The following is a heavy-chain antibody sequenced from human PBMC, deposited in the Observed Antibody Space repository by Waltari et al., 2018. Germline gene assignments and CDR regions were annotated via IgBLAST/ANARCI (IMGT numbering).Heavy chain of an antibody. CDR3: ARDEYGTKAEFDY. D-gene: IGHD1-1*01. V-gene: IGHV1-2*02. Sequence: QVQLVQSGAEVKKPGASVKVSCKASGSSFIDFYIHWLRQTPGQGREWMGWINPNSGVTKYAQKFQGRVTMAWDTSISAAYMELSRLTSDEAAVYYCARDEYGTKAEFDYWAQGNLVTVSA. CDR2: INPNSGVT. J-gene: IGHJ4*02. CDR1: GSSFIDFY.